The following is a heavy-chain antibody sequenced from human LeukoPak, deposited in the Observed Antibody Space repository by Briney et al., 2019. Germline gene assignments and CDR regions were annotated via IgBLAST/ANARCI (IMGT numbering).Heavy chain of an antibody. J-gene: IGHJ4*02. CDR3: AKDSSSLVGYSYGYNFDY. CDR2: ISSSSSYI. CDR1: GFTFSSYS. Sequence: GGSLRLSCAASGFTFSSYSMNWVRQAPGKGLEWVSSISSSSSYIYYADSVEGRFTISRDNAKNSLYLQMNSLRAEDTALYYCAKDSSSLVGYSYGYNFDYWGQGTLVTVSS. D-gene: IGHD5-18*01. V-gene: IGHV3-21*04.